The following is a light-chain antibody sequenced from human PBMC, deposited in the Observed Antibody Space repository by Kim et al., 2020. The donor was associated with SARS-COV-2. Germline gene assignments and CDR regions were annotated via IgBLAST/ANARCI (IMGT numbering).Light chain of an antibody. Sequence: DIQMTQSPSTLSASVGDRVTITCRASQSISSWLAWYQQKPGKAPKLLIYKASTLESGVPSRFSGSGSGTEFTLTISSLQPDDFATYYCQQDNSYPYTFGQGTKLEI. CDR3: QQDNSYPYT. V-gene: IGKV1-5*03. J-gene: IGKJ2*01. CDR1: QSISSW. CDR2: KAS.